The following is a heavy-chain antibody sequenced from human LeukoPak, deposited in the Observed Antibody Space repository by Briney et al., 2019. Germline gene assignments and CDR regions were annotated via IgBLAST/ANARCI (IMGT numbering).Heavy chain of an antibody. Sequence: ASVKVSCKASGYTFTGYYMHWVRQAPGQGLEWMGWINPNSGGTNYAQKFQGRVTMTRDTSISTAYMELSRLRSDDTAVYYCARDPFYDFWSGYSPRRFDPWGQGTLVTVSS. J-gene: IGHJ5*02. V-gene: IGHV1-2*02. CDR3: ARDPFYDFWSGYSPRRFDP. CDR1: GYTFTGYY. D-gene: IGHD3-3*01. CDR2: INPNSGGT.